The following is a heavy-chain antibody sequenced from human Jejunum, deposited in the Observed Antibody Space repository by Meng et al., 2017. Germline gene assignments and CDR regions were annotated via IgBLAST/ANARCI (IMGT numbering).Heavy chain of an antibody. Sequence: GGSLRLSCAASGFDFSSYEMDWVRQAPGAGPEWSAHITRGSGTIQYGDSVKGRFTISRDNAEGSLFLQMNNLRREDTAVYYCVREYAPERSGYDAFHIWGQGTVVTVSS. CDR1: GFDFSSYE. J-gene: IGHJ3*02. CDR3: VREYAPERSGYDAFHI. V-gene: IGHV3-48*03. D-gene: IGHD3-22*01. CDR2: ITRGSGTI.